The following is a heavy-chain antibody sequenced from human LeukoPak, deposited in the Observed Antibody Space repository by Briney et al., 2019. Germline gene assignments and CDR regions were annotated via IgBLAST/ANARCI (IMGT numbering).Heavy chain of an antibody. D-gene: IGHD5-24*01. J-gene: IGHJ4*02. CDR1: GYTFTSYD. CDR2: MNPNSGNT. Sequence: ASVRVSCKDSGYTFTSYDINWVRQATGQGLEWMGWMNPNSGNTGYAQKFQGRVTMTRNTSIGTAYMELSSLRSEDTAVYYCAREDGYNSAVHYWGQGTLVTVSS. CDR3: AREDGYNSAVHY. V-gene: IGHV1-8*01.